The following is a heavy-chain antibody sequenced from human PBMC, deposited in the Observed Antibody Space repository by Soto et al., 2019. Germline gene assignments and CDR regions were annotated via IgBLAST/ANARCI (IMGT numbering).Heavy chain of an antibody. D-gene: IGHD6-13*01. CDR3: AKEGAADELDY. CDR2: INTDGTNT. V-gene: IGHV3-74*01. J-gene: IGHJ4*02. CDR1: GFTFSNYW. Sequence: EVQLVESGGGLVQPGGSLRLSCAASGFTFSNYWMHWVRQAPGKGLVWVSRINTDGTNTNYADSVRGRFTISRDNSKNTLYLQMNSLRAEDTAVYYCAKEGAADELDYRGQGTLVTVSS.